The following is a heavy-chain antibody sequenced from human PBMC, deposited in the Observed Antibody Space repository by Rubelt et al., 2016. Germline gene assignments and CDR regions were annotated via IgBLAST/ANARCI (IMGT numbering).Heavy chain of an antibody. Sequence: YYADSVKGRFTISRDNAKNTLYLQMNSLRAEDTAVYYCASGGYYDILTGYSPVAFDIWGQGTTVTVSS. V-gene: IGHV3-21*01. CDR3: ASGGYYDILTGYSPVAFDI. J-gene: IGHJ3*02. D-gene: IGHD3-9*01.